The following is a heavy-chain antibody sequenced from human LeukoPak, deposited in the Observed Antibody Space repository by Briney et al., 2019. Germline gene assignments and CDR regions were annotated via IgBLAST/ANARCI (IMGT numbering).Heavy chain of an antibody. CDR3: AIGRRLGWFDP. V-gene: IGHV1-69*13. J-gene: IGHJ5*02. CDR1: GGTFSSYA. D-gene: IGHD6-25*01. CDR2: IIPIFGTA. Sequence: ASVKVSCKASGGTFSSYAISWVRQAPGQGLEWMGGIIPIFGTANYAQKFQGRVTITADESTSTAYMELSSLRSDDTAVYYCAIGRRLGWFDPWGQGTLVTVSS.